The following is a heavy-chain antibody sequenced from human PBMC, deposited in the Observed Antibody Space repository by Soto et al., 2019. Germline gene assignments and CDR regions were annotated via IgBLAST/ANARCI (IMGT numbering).Heavy chain of an antibody. CDR1: GFTFSSYW. Sequence: GGSLRLSCAASGFTFSSYWMSWVLQAPGKGLEWVANIKQDGSEKYYVDSVKGRFTISRDNAKNSLYLQMNSLRAEDTAVYYCARVQGVAVAGTGFDYWGQGTLVTVSS. CDR2: IKQDGSEK. J-gene: IGHJ4*02. V-gene: IGHV3-7*05. D-gene: IGHD6-19*01. CDR3: ARVQGVAVAGTGFDY.